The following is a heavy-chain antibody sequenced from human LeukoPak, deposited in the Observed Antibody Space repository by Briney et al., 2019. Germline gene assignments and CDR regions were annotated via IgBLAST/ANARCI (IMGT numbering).Heavy chain of an antibody. CDR1: GYTFTSYD. D-gene: IGHD6-13*01. CDR3: ARIIAAAGTGPYYYYYYGMDV. Sequence: ASVKVSCKASGYTFTSYDINWVRQATGQGLEWMGWMNPNSGNTGYAQKFQGRVTMTRNTSISTAYMELSSLRSEDTAVYYCARIIAAAGTGPYYYYYYGMDVWGQGTTVTVSS. J-gene: IGHJ6*02. CDR2: MNPNSGNT. V-gene: IGHV1-8*01.